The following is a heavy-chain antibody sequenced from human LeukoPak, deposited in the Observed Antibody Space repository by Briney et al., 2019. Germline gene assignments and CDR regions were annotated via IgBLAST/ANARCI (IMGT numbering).Heavy chain of an antibody. CDR2: ISAYNGNT. CDR1: GYTFTSYG. V-gene: IGHV1-18*01. J-gene: IGHJ4*02. CDR3: ARDRGTYYYDSSGYHFDY. Sequence: GASVKVSCKASGYTFTSYGISWVRQAPGQGLEWMGWISAYNGNTNYAQKLRGRVTMTTDTSTSTAYMELRSLRSDDTAVYYCARDRGTYYYDSSGYHFDYWGQGTLVTVSS. D-gene: IGHD3-22*01.